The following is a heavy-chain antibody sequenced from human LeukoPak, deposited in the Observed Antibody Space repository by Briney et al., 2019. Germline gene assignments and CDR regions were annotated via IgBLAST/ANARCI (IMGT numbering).Heavy chain of an antibody. CDR3: AKGGKWDVTPFDY. V-gene: IGHV3-23*01. CDR2: ISGSGGNT. Sequence: PGGSLRLSCAASGFTFSSNAMSWVRQAPGKGLEWVSTISGSGGNTYHADSVKGRFTISRDNSKNTLYLQVNSLRAEDTAVYYCAKGGKWDVTPFDYWGQGTLVTVSS. D-gene: IGHD1-26*01. CDR1: GFTFSSNA. J-gene: IGHJ4*02.